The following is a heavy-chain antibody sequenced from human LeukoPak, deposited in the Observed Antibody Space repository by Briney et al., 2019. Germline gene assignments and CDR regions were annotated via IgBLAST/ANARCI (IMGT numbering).Heavy chain of an antibody. V-gene: IGHV3-30*18. CDR3: AKGYCSGGSCYFDY. Sequence: PGGPVRLSCTPSGFTFSSYGMHWVGQAPGKGLEWVAVISYDGSNKYYADSVKGRFTISRDNSKNTLYLQMNSLRAEDTAVYYCAKGYCSGGSCYFDYWGQGTLVTVSS. CDR2: ISYDGSNK. D-gene: IGHD2-15*01. J-gene: IGHJ4*02. CDR1: GFTFSSYG.